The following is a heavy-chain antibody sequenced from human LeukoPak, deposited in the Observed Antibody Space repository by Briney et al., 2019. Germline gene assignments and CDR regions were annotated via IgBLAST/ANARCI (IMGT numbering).Heavy chain of an antibody. Sequence: ASVKVSCKASGYTFTDYYMHWVRQAPGQGLEWMGWINPNSGGTNYAQKLQGRVTMTTDTSTSTAYMELRSLGSDDTAVYYCARTTETIQYYYDSSGYYHFDYWGQGTLVTVSS. CDR3: ARTTETIQYYYDSSGYYHFDY. J-gene: IGHJ4*02. CDR2: INPNSGGT. V-gene: IGHV1-2*02. CDR1: GYTFTDYY. D-gene: IGHD3-22*01.